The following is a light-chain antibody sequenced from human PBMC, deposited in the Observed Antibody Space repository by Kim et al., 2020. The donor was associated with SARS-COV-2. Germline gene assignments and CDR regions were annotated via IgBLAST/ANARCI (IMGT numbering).Light chain of an antibody. CDR1: QYIGNN. J-gene: IGKJ2*01. CDR3: QQYLSWPPLNT. Sequence: EIVLTQSPATLSVSPGETVTLSCRTIQYIGNNLAWYQHKPGRAPRLLIYGASTRATDAPVTFSGTGSGTEFTLTISSLQSEDLAVYYCQQYLSWPPLNTFGQGTKLEI. CDR2: GAS. V-gene: IGKV3D-15*01.